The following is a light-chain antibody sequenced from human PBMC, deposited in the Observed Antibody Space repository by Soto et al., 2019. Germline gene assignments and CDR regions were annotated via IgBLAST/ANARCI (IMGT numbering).Light chain of an antibody. CDR2: EVT. Sequence: QSALTQPASVSGSPGQSITVSCTGTSSDIGGSNYVSWYQQYPGRAPKLMIYEVTNRPSGVSSRFSVSKSGNTASLTISGLQAEDEADYYCTSYTSDNTLVFGGGTKLTVL. J-gene: IGLJ2*01. V-gene: IGLV2-14*01. CDR3: TSYTSDNTLV. CDR1: SSDIGGSNY.